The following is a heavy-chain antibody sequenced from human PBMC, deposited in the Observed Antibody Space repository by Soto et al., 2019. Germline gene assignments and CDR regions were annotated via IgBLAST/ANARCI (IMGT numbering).Heavy chain of an antibody. CDR3: ASRTLYSDGGNSQIDY. CDR1: GRSISSSSYY. V-gene: IGHV4-39*01. J-gene: IGHJ4*02. Sequence: SEPLSLTCTVSGRSISSSSYYWGWIRHPPGKGLEWIGSISYSGSTYYNPSLKSRVTISVDMSKSQFSLKLSSVTAADTAVYYCASRTLYSDGGNSQIDYLGLQNVLTVS. D-gene: IGHD1-26*01. CDR2: ISYSGST.